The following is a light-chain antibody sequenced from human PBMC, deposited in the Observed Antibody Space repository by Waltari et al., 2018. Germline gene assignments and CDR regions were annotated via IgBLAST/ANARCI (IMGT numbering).Light chain of an antibody. Sequence: EIVLKQSPGTLSLSPGERATLSCRASQSVSRSLAWYQQKPGQAPRLLIYGASNRAAGIPDRFSGSVSGTDFSLTISRLEPEDFAVYYCQHYVRLPATFGQGTKVEIK. V-gene: IGKV3-20*01. J-gene: IGKJ1*01. CDR1: QSVSRS. CDR2: GAS. CDR3: QHYVRLPAT.